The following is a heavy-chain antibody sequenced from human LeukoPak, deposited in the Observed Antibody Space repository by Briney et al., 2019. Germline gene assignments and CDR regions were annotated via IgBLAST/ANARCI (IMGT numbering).Heavy chain of an antibody. Sequence: SETLSLTCAVYGGSFSGYYWSWIRQPPGKGLEWIGEINHSGSTNYNPSLKSRVTISVDTSKNQFSLKLSSVTAADTAVYYCTGLIRPGWFDPWGQGTLVTVSS. J-gene: IGHJ5*02. CDR3: TGLIRPGWFDP. CDR1: GGSFSGYY. D-gene: IGHD1-14*01. V-gene: IGHV4-34*01. CDR2: INHSGST.